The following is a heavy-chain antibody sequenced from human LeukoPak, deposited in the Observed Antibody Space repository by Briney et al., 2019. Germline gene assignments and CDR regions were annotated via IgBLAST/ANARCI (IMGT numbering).Heavy chain of an antibody. Sequence: VASVKVSCKASGYTFTSYDINGVRQATGQGLEWMGWMNPNSGNTGYAQRFQGRVTMTRNTSISTAYMELSSLRSEDTAVYYCARGSYVQTTKSGYIPNKYYYYYGMDVWGQGTTVTVSS. CDR2: MNPNSGNT. V-gene: IGHV1-8*01. CDR3: ARGSYVQTTKSGYIPNKYYYYYGMDV. J-gene: IGHJ6*02. CDR1: GYTFTSYD. D-gene: IGHD5-12*01.